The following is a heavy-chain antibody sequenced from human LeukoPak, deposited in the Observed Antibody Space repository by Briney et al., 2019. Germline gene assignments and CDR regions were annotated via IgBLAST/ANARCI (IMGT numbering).Heavy chain of an antibody. CDR2: IKSKTDGGAT. J-gene: IGHJ4*02. Sequence: GGSLRLSCAASGFIFGDAWLSWVRQAPGKGLEWVCRIKSKTDGGATDYAAPLKGRFSISRDDSKQTLYLQMNSLKTEDTAVYYCSTDRKWGQGTLVTVSS. CDR1: GFIFGDAW. CDR3: STDRK. V-gene: IGHV3-15*01.